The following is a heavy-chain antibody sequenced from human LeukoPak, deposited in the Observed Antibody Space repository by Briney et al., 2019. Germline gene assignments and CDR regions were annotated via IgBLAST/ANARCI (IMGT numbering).Heavy chain of an antibody. D-gene: IGHD3-22*01. J-gene: IGHJ6*02. CDR1: GGSISSYY. CDR2: IYYSGST. V-gene: IGHV4-59*01. CDR3: ATSEDSSGRNYYYYGMDV. Sequence: SETLSLTCTVSGGSISSYYWSWIRQPPGKGPEWIGYIYYSGSTNYNPSLKSRVTISVDTSKNQFSLKLSSVTAADTAVYYCATSEDSSGRNYYYYGMDVWGQGTTVTVSS.